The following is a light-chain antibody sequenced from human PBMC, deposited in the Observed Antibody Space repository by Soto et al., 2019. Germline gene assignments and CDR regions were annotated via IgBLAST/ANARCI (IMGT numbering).Light chain of an antibody. CDR1: QGISNY. V-gene: IGKV1-27*01. CDR2: AAS. J-gene: IGKJ4*01. CDR3: QEYNSARLT. Sequence: DIQMTQSPSSLSASVGDRVTITCRASQGISNYLAWYQQKPVKVPKLLIYAASTLHSGVPSRFSGSGSGTDCTISISSLQPEDVATYYCQEYNSARLTFGGGTKVVIK.